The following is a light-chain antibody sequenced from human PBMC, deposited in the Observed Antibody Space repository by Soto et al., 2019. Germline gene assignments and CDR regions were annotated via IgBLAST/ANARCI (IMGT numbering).Light chain of an antibody. CDR1: SSNIGTGYD. J-gene: IGLJ3*02. CDR3: QSYDSSLSGLWV. CDR2: GDT. Sequence: QSVLTQPPSVSGAPGQRVTISCTGSSSNIGTGYDVHWYQQLPGTAPKLLIYGDTNRPSGVPDRFSGSKSGTSASLVITGLQADDEADYYCQSYDSSLSGLWVFGGGTKLTVL. V-gene: IGLV1-40*01.